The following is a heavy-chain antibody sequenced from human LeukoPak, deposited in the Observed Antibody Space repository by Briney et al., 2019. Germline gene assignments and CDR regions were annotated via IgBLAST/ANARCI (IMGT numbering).Heavy chain of an antibody. CDR3: ARVTGSIDY. Sequence: ASVKVSCKASGYTFTSYDINWVRQATGQGLEWMGWMNPKSGNTGFAQRFQGRVTMTRDTSISTAYMELSSQRPEDTAVYYCARVTGSIDYWGQGTLVTVSS. CDR2: MNPKSGNT. J-gene: IGHJ4*02. D-gene: IGHD2-8*02. CDR1: GYTFTSYD. V-gene: IGHV1-8*01.